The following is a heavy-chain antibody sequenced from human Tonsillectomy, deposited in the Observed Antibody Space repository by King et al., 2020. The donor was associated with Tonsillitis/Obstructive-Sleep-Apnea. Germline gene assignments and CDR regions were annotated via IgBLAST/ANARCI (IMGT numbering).Heavy chain of an antibody. Sequence: VQLVHSGAEVKKPGEYLRIACKGSGYCFTSYWTSWVRQMPGKGLEWMGRVDPSDSYTNYTPPFQGHVTISADKSISTAYLQWSSLKASDTAMYYCARRWYNWNYCLVYWGQGTLVTVSS. CDR3: ARRWYNWNYCLVY. CDR1: GYCFTSYW. V-gene: IGHV5-10-1*01. D-gene: IGHD1-7*01. J-gene: IGHJ4*02. CDR2: VDPSDSYT.